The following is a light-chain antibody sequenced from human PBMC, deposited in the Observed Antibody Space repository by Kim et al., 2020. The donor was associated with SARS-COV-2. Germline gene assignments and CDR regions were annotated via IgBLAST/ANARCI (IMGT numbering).Light chain of an antibody. CDR2: GTS. J-gene: IGKJ3*01. CDR1: QSVTSSY. Sequence: EIVLTPSPGTLSLSPGERATLSCRASQSVTSSYLAWYQQKPGQAPRLLVYGTSSRATGIPDRFSGSGSGTDLTLTISRLEPEDFAVYYCQHYGSSLFTFGPGTKVDIK. CDR3: QHYGSSLFT. V-gene: IGKV3-20*01.